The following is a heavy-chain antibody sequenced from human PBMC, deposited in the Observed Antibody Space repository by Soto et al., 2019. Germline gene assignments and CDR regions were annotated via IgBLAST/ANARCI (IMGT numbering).Heavy chain of an antibody. D-gene: IGHD2-2*03. V-gene: IGHV3-74*01. CDR1: GLSFNIYW. Sequence: EVQLVESGGGLVQPGGSLRLSCAASGLSFNIYWMHWVRQVPGKGLVWRARINSDGSHTIYVDSVNGRCTISRDTVKNTVFLQMDSLRDEATGVYDGAGWMAGLDVWGQGTPVTVSS. CDR3: AGWMAGLDV. J-gene: IGHJ6*02. CDR2: INSDGSHT.